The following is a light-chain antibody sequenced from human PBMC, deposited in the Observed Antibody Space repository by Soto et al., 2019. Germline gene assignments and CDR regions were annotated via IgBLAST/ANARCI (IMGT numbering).Light chain of an antibody. J-gene: IGKJ1*01. V-gene: IGKV3-15*01. CDR3: QQYYDWPPWT. CDR2: YAS. Sequence: IVMTQSPATLSVAPGERVTFSCRASQGVSRKLAWYQHKPGQAPRLLIHYASTRAAGVPARFSGSGYGTEFTLTISSLQSEDSAVYFCQQYYDWPPWTFGQGTKVDIK. CDR1: QGVSRK.